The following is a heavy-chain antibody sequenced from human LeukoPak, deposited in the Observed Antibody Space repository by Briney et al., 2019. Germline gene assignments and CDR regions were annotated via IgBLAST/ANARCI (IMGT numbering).Heavy chain of an antibody. CDR3: AKAMARQQLAQTGYFQH. D-gene: IGHD6-13*01. Sequence: QPGGSLRLSCAASGFTFSSYAMSWVRQAPGKGLEWVSAISGSGGSTYYADSVKGRFTISRDNSKNTLYLQMNSLRAEDTAVYYCAKAMARQQLAQTGYFQHWGQGTLVTVSS. CDR2: ISGSGGST. CDR1: GFTFSSYA. J-gene: IGHJ1*01. V-gene: IGHV3-23*01.